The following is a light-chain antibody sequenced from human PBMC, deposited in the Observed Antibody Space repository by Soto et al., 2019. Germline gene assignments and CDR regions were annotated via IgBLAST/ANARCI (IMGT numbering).Light chain of an antibody. CDR1: QSVSSNY. J-gene: IGKJ3*01. V-gene: IGKV3-20*01. Sequence: EIVLTQSPGTLSLSPGERATLSCRASQSVSSNYLAWYQQKPGHAPRLLIYAASSRAAGVPGRFSGSCAGTYSPITSSRLAHEDFVVYYWQHNSTSRVTFGPGTKVDIK. CDR3: QHNSTSRVT. CDR2: AAS.